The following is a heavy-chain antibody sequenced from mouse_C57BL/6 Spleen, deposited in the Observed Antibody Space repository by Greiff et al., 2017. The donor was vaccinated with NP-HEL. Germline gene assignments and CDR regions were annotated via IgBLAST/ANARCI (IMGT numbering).Heavy chain of an antibody. CDR1: GYAFTNYL. CDR2: INPGSGGT. Sequence: QVHVKQSGAELVRPGTSVKVSCKASGYAFTNYLIEWVKQRPGQGLEWIGVINPGSGGTNYNEKFKGKATLTADKSSSTAYMQLSSLTSEDSAVYFCARSRDYYSNYGGDYYFDYWGQGTTLTVSS. CDR3: ARSRDYYSNYGGDYYFDY. V-gene: IGHV1-54*01. D-gene: IGHD2-5*01. J-gene: IGHJ2*01.